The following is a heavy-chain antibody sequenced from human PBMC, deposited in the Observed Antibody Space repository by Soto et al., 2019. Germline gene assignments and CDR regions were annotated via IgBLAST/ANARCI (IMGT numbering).Heavy chain of an antibody. D-gene: IGHD1-26*01. Sequence: EVQVVESGGDLVQPGGSLRLSCAASGFTVSGDYMNWVRQAPGKGLEWVSVIYRGGETYYADSVKGGFTISRDDSENMVYLQMHTLGAGETTVYYCAGGPGERACMGVWGPGDTVSGSS. V-gene: IGHV3-66*01. CDR2: IYRGGET. CDR1: GFTVSGDY. CDR3: AGGPGERACMGV. J-gene: IGHJ6*02.